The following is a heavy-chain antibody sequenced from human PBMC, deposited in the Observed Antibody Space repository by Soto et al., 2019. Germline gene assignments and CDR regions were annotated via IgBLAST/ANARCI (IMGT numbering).Heavy chain of an antibody. CDR1: GGSISSGDYY. CDR3: ASGSGSYYSWFDP. D-gene: IGHD3-10*01. CDR2: IYYSRST. V-gene: IGHV4-31*03. Sequence: SETLSLTCTVPGGSISSGDYYWSWIRQHPGKGLEWIGYIYYSRSTYYNPSLKSRVTISIDTSKNQFSLKLSSVTAADTAVYYCASGSGSYYSWFDPWGQGTLVTVSS. J-gene: IGHJ5*02.